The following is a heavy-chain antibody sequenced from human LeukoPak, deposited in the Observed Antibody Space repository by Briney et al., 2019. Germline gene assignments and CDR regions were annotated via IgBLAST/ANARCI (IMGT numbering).Heavy chain of an antibody. CDR2: IKGDGSNT. J-gene: IGHJ4*02. V-gene: IGHV3-74*01. Sequence: QPGGSLRLSCAASGFIFTGYWMHWVRQGPGKGLVWVSRIKGDGSNTNYADSVKGRFTISRDNSKNTLYLQMNGLRAEDTAVYYPVVTGDYFDYWGQGTLVTVSS. D-gene: IGHD2-21*02. CDR1: GFIFTGYW. CDR3: VVTGDYFDY.